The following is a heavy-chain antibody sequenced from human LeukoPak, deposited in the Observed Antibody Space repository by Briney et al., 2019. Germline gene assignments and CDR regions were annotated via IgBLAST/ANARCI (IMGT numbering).Heavy chain of an antibody. CDR1: GGSISSGDYY. V-gene: IGHV4-30-4*08. CDR2: IYYSGST. D-gene: IGHD3-3*01. Sequence: SETLSLTCTVSGGSISSGDYYWSWIRQPPGKGLEWIGYIYYSGSTYYNPSLKSRVTISVDTSKNQFSLKLSSVTAADTAVYYCARGTEVFWSGSYYYYYYYMDVWGKGTTVTVSS. J-gene: IGHJ6*03. CDR3: ARGTEVFWSGSYYYYYYYMDV.